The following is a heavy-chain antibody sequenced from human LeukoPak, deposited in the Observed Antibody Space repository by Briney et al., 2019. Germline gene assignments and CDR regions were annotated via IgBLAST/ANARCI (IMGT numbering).Heavy chain of an antibody. V-gene: IGHV3-30-3*01. CDR2: ISHDGSNK. CDR1: GISFNGYS. CDR3: ARIGFGYSYGQGFDH. J-gene: IGHJ4*02. D-gene: IGHD5-18*01. Sequence: GTSLRLSCVVSGISFNGYSMNWVRQAPGKGLAWVAVISHDGSNKYYADSVKGRFTISRDNSENTLYLQMNSLTTEDTAVYYCARIGFGYSYGQGFDHWGQGTLVSVSP.